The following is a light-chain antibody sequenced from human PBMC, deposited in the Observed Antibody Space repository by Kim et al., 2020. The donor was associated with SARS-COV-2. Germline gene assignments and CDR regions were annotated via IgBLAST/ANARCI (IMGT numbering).Light chain of an antibody. CDR1: SSDVGGYDY. J-gene: IGLJ2*01. CDR2: DVT. Sequence: SITIPCTGSSSDVGGYDYVSWYQQHPGKAPKHMIYDVTNRPSGVSNRFSGSKSGNTASLTISGLQAEDEADYYCSSYTNNLSLDVVFGGGTQLTVL. CDR3: SSYTNNLSLDVV. V-gene: IGLV2-14*03.